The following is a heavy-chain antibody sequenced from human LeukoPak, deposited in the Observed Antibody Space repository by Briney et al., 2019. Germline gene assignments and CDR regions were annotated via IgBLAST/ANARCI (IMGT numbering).Heavy chain of an antibody. CDR3: APQPPTLDY. Sequence: GGSLRLSCAASGFTFSSYAMHWVRQAPGKGLEWVAVISYDGSNKYYADSVKGRFTISRDNSKNTLYLQMSSLRAEDTAVYYCAPQPPTLDYWGQGTLVTVSS. J-gene: IGHJ4*02. D-gene: IGHD4-11*01. CDR1: GFTFSSYA. V-gene: IGHV3-30-3*01. CDR2: ISYDGSNK.